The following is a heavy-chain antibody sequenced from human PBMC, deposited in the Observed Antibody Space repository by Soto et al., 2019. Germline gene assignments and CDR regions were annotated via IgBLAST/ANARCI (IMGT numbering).Heavy chain of an antibody. V-gene: IGHV3-23*01. Sequence: GGSLRLSCAASGFTFSSYAMSWVRQAPGKGLEWVSAISGSGGSTYYADSVKGRFTISRDNSKNTLYLQMNSLRAEDTAVYYCAKGSYDILTDQYYYYGMDVWGQGTTVTVSS. D-gene: IGHD3-9*01. CDR3: AKGSYDILTDQYYYYGMDV. CDR1: GFTFSSYA. J-gene: IGHJ6*02. CDR2: ISGSGGST.